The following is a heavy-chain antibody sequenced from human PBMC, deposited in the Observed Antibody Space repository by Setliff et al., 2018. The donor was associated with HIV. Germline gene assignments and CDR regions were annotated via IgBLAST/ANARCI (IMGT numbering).Heavy chain of an antibody. V-gene: IGHV3-48*03. CDR1: GFIFSDYE. Sequence: PGGSLRLSCAASGFIFSDYEMNWVRQAPGKGLEWVSFISNVYDNTFYADSVKGRFTISRDNAKNTLYLQMNSLRAEDTAVYYCARDVIYGSGSCDYWGRGTLVTVSS. CDR3: ARDVIYGSGSCDY. J-gene: IGHJ4*02. D-gene: IGHD3-10*01. CDR2: ISNVYDNT.